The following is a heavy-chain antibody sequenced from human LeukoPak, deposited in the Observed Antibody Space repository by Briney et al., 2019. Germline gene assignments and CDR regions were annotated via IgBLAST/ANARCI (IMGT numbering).Heavy chain of an antibody. V-gene: IGHV3-21*01. J-gene: IGHJ3*02. CDR1: GFTFNSYA. CDR3: ARVGGGYDFWSGYLHAFDI. Sequence: GGSLRLSCAASGFTFNSYAMNWVRQAPGKGLEWVSSISSAGSYIFYADSMKGRFTISRDNAKSSLYLQMNSLRGEDTAVYHCARVGGGYDFWSGYLHAFDIWGQGTMVAVSS. D-gene: IGHD3-3*01. CDR2: ISSAGSYI.